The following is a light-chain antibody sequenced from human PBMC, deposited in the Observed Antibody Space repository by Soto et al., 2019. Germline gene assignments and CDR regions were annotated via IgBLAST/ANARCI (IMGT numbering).Light chain of an antibody. CDR1: NSDVGSGNV. CDR3: CSHAGRNTYV. Sequence: QSALTQPASVSGSPGQSITISCTGTNSDVGSGNVVSWYQHYPGKAPQLIIYEAFKRPSGVSSRFSGSKSGNTASLTISGLQAEDEAEYYCCSHAGRNTYVFGTGTKLTVL. J-gene: IGLJ1*01. CDR2: EAF. V-gene: IGLV2-23*01.